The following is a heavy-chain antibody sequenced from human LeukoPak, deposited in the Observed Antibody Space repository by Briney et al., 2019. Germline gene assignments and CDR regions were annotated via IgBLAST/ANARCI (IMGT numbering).Heavy chain of an antibody. V-gene: IGHV4-39*07. Sequence: SETLSLTCTVSGGSISRSSYYWGWIRQPPGKGLEWIGSIYYSGATYYNPSLNNRVTISVDTSKNQFSLKMSSVTAADTAVYFCARGGPPGYYYDYYMDVWGKGTTVTISS. CDR1: GGSISRSSYY. J-gene: IGHJ6*03. CDR2: IYYSGAT. CDR3: ARGGPPGYYYDYYMDV.